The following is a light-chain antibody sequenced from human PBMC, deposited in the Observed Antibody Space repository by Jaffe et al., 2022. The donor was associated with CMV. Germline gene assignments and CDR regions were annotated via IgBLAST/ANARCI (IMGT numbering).Light chain of an antibody. CDR1: QTISTDY. CDR2: DAS. CDR3: HHYGDSLT. Sequence: EIVLTQSPGTLSLSPGETATLFCRASQTISTDYLAWYQQRPGQAPRLLIYDASKRTPGLPHRISGSGSGTDFTLTISSLEPEDFAVYYCHHYGDSLTFGGGTKVEIK. V-gene: IGKV3-20*01. J-gene: IGKJ4*01.